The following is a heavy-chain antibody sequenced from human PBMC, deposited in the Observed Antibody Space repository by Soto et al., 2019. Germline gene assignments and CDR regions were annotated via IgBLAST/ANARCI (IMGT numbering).Heavy chain of an antibody. J-gene: IGHJ6*02. CDR1: GGSISSSSYY. D-gene: IGHD3-3*01. CDR3: ARHEVLRFLEWTYYYYGMDV. Sequence: SETLSLTCTVSGGSISSSSYYWGWIRQPPGKGLEWIGSIYYSGGTYYNPSLKSRVTISVDTSKNQFSLKLSSVTAADTAVYYCARHEVLRFLEWTYYYYGMDVWGQGTTVTV. V-gene: IGHV4-39*01. CDR2: IYYSGGT.